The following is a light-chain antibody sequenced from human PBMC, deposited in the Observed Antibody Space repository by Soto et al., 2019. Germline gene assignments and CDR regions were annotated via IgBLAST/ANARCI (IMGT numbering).Light chain of an antibody. CDR3: CSYAGSSTSLVV. J-gene: IGLJ2*01. CDR1: SSDVGSYNL. V-gene: IGLV2-23*02. Sequence: QSALTQPASVSGSPGQSITISCTGTSSDVGSYNLVSWYQQHPGKAPKLMIYEVSKRPSGVSNRFSGSKSGNTASLTISGLQAEDEADYYCCSYAGSSTSLVVFGGWTKVTVL. CDR2: EVS.